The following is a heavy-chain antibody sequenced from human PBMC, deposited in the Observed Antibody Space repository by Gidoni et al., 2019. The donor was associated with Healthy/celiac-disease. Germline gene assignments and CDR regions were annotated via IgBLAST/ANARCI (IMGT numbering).Heavy chain of an antibody. CDR1: GFTFSSYS. Sequence: EVPLVESGGGLFKPGGYLRLSCAASGFTFSSYSMNWVRQAPGKGLEWVSSISSSSSYRYYADSVKGRFTISRDNAKNSLYLQMNSLRAEDTAVYYCARAAVVGNWFDPWGQGTLVTVSS. D-gene: IGHD6-13*01. J-gene: IGHJ5*02. V-gene: IGHV3-21*01. CDR2: ISSSSSYR. CDR3: ARAAVVGNWFDP.